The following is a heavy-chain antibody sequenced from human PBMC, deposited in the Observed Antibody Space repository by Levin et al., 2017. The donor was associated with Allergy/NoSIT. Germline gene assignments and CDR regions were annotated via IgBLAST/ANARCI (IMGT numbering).Heavy chain of an antibody. CDR3: ARATITIFGVVILAPPRGLDWFDP. CDR2: IYYSGST. J-gene: IGHJ5*02. V-gene: IGHV4-39*06. D-gene: IGHD3-3*01. Sequence: SETLSLTCTVSGGSISSSSYYWGWIRQPPGKGLEWIGSIYYSGSTYYNPSLKSRVTISVDTSKNQFALKLSSVTAADTAVYYCARATITIFGVVILAPPRGLDWFDPWGQGTLVTVSS. CDR1: GGSISSSSYY.